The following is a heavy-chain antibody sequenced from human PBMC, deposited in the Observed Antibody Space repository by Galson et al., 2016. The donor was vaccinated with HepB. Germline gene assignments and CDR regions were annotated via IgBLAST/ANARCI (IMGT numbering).Heavy chain of an antibody. Sequence: SLRLSCAASGFTFSQRGMHWVRQAPGKGLEWVAADSMDGRRKFYADSVKGRFTISRDNSNSMLLLQMSSLRADDTAVYYCARRHEYCPPVGCSVDYWGQGTLVSVSS. D-gene: IGHD2/OR15-2a*01. CDR3: ARRHEYCPPVGCSVDY. CDR2: DSMDGRRK. J-gene: IGHJ4*02. V-gene: IGHV3-30*03. CDR1: GFTFSQRG.